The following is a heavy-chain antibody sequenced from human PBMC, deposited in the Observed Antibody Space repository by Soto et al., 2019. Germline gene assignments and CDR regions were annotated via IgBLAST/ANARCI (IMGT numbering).Heavy chain of an antibody. Sequence: ASVKVSCKASGYTFTSYAMHWVRQAPGQRLEWMGWINAGNGNTKYSQKFQGRVTITRDTSASTAYMELSCLRSEDTAVYYCARDRVPAAPPYYYYYMDVWGKGTTVTVSS. V-gene: IGHV1-3*01. CDR1: GYTFTSYA. J-gene: IGHJ6*03. D-gene: IGHD2-2*01. CDR3: ARDRVPAAPPYYYYYMDV. CDR2: INAGNGNT.